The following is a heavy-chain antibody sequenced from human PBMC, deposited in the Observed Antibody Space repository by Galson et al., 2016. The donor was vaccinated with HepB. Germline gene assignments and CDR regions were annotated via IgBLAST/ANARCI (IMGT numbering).Heavy chain of an antibody. CDR1: GFTFSDHY. V-gene: IGHV3-72*01. J-gene: IGHJ4*01. CDR3: ARGRPGYDRSGYYYVTHEF. Sequence: SLRLSCAVSGFTFSDHYMDWVRQAPGKGPEWVGRSRNKRKDCTKDYVASVKGRFSISRDDSRKSVYLHMSSLRIEDTAVYYCARGRPGYDRSGYYYVTHEFWGHGTLVTVSS. D-gene: IGHD3-22*01. CDR2: SRNKRKDCTK.